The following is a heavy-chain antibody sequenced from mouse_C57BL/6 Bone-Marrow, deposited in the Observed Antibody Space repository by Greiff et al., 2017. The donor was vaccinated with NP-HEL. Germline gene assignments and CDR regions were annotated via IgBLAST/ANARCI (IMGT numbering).Heavy chain of an antibody. D-gene: IGHD2-13*01. J-gene: IGHJ4*01. CDR3: ARGDSYYYGMDY. V-gene: IGHV1-18*01. CDR2: INPNNGGT. CDR1: GYTFTDYN. Sequence: EVKLQESGPELVKPGASVKIPCKASGYTFTDYNMDWVKQSHGKSLEWIGDINPNNGGTIYNQKFKGKATLTVDKSSSTAYMELRSLTSEDTAVYYCARGDSYYYGMDYWGQGTSVTVSS.